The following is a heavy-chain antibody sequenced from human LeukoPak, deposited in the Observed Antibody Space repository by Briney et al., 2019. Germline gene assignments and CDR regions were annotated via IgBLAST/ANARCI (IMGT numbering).Heavy chain of an antibody. CDR3: ARDAGYSSGWYYFDY. J-gene: IGHJ4*02. CDR2: INAGNGNT. D-gene: IGHD6-19*01. CDR1: GYTFTSYA. V-gene: IGHV1-3*01. Sequence: ASVKVSCKASGYTFTSYAMHWVRQAPGLRLEWMGWINAGNGNTKYSQKFQGRVTITRDTSASTAYMELSSLRSEDTAVYYCARDAGYSSGWYYFDYWGQGTLVTVSS.